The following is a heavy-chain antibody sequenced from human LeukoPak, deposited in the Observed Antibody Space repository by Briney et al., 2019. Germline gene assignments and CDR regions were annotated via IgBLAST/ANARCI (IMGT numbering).Heavy chain of an antibody. J-gene: IGHJ3*02. CDR2: IYTSGST. D-gene: IGHD3-22*01. CDR3: ARGGDYYDSSGHLNDAFDI. V-gene: IGHV4-61*02. Sequence: PSQTLSLTCTVSGGSISSGSYYWSWIRQPAGKGLEWIGRIYTSGSTNYNPSLKSRVTISVDTSKNQFSLKLSSVTAADTAVYYCARGGDYYDSSGHLNDAFDIWGQGTMVTVSS. CDR1: GGSISSGSYY.